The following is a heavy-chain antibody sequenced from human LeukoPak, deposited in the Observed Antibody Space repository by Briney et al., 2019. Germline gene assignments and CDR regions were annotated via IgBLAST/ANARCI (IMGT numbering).Heavy chain of an antibody. CDR2: INQNGGEN. CDR3: ARGLVGASNM. V-gene: IGHV3-7*01. D-gene: IGHD1-26*01. Sequence: GGSLRLSCAPSGFTLSSYIMNEVRPAPEEGLEWVANINQNGGENYHVHPVEGRFTVSRDNAKNSLYLQMNSLSAEDTAVYYCARGLVGASNMWGQGTMVPVSS. CDR1: GFTLSSYI. J-gene: IGHJ3*02.